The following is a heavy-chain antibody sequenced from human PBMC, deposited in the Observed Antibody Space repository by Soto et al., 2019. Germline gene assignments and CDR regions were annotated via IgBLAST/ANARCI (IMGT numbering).Heavy chain of an antibody. J-gene: IGHJ6*03. V-gene: IGHV5-51*01. Sequence: GESLKISCKGSGYSFTSYWIGWVRQMPGKGLEWMRIIYPGDSDTRYSPSFQGQVTISADKSIGTAYLQWSSLKASDTAMYYCARHSRGGVVVPAAISYYYYYYMDVWGKGTTVTVSS. D-gene: IGHD2-2*01. CDR1: GYSFTSYW. CDR2: IYPGDSDT. CDR3: ARHSRGGVVVPAAISYYYYYYMDV.